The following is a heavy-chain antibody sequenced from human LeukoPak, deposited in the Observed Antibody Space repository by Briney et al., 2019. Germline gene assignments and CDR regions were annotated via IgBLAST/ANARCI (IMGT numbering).Heavy chain of an antibody. CDR3: ARDRITIFGVVIRGSYGMDV. Sequence: GASVKVSCKASGYTFTGYYMHWVRQAPGQGLEWMGWINPNSGGTNYAQKFQGRVTMTRDTSISTAYMELSRLRSDDTAVYYCARDRITIFGVVIRGSYGMDVWGQGTTVTVSS. CDR2: INPNSGGT. J-gene: IGHJ6*02. D-gene: IGHD3-3*01. V-gene: IGHV1-2*02. CDR1: GYTFTGYY.